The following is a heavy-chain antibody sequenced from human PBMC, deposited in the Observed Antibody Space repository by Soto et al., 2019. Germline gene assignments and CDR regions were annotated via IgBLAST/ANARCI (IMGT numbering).Heavy chain of an antibody. CDR2: IWNDGKNS. J-gene: IGHJ2*01. D-gene: IGHD1-26*01. CDR3: ARGYCGSFPHWYFDL. CDR1: GFTFSNCG. V-gene: IGHV3-33*01. Sequence: QMQLVESGGGMVQPGGSLRLSCAASGFTFSNCGMYWARLAVGMGLQWVTFIWNDGKNSFYEDSEKGRFTNSRDNFKNTLYLQMDSLRAEDTGVYYCARGYCGSFPHWYFDLWGRGTRVAVSS.